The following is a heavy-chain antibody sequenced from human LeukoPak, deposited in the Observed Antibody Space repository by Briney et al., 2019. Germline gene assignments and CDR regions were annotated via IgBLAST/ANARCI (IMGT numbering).Heavy chain of an antibody. CDR1: GGSISSYC. Sequence: SETLSLTSTVSGGSISSYCWSWIRQPPGKGLEWIGYIYYSGSTNYNPSLKSRVTISVDTSKNQFSLKLSSVTAADTAVYYCARAYCSSTSCYRGRNWFDPWGQGTLVTVSS. D-gene: IGHD2-2*02. CDR2: IYYSGST. J-gene: IGHJ5*02. CDR3: ARAYCSSTSCYRGRNWFDP. V-gene: IGHV4-59*01.